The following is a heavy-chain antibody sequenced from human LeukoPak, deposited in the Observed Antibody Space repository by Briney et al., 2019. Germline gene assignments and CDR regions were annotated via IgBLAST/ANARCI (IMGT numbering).Heavy chain of an antibody. J-gene: IGHJ4*02. CDR3: AKDSSQFYSSGWYGDD. CDR2: IYSGGST. V-gene: IGHV3-53*01. Sequence: PGGSLRLSCAASGFTVSSNYMSWVRQAPGKGLEWVSVIYSGGSTYYADSVKGRFTISRDNSKNTLYLQMNSLRAEDTAVYYCAKDSSQFYSSGWYGDDWGQGTLVTVSS. CDR1: GFTVSSNY. D-gene: IGHD6-19*01.